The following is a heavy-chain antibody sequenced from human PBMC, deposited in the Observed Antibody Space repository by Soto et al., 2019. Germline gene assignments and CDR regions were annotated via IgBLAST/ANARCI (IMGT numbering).Heavy chain of an antibody. D-gene: IGHD2-21*02. Sequence: QVQLQESGPGLVKPSQTLSLTCTVSGGSISSGGYYWSWIRQHPGKGLELIGYIYYSGSTYYNPSLKSRIAISVDTSKNQFALKLSSVTAADTAVYYCARSSPVVTAPWGQGTLVTVSS. CDR1: GGSISSGGYY. CDR3: ARSSPVVTAP. V-gene: IGHV4-31*03. CDR2: IYYSGST. J-gene: IGHJ5*02.